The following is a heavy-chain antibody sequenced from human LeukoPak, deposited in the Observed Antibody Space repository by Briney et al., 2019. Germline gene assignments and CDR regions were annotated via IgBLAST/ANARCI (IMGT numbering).Heavy chain of an antibody. J-gene: IGHJ6*03. Sequence: SETLSLTCTVSGGSIGSYYWSWIRQPAGKGLEWIGRIYTSGSTNYNPSLKSRVTMSVDTSKNQFSLKLSSVTAADTAVYYCARDQRLRFGELSSPEDRGYYYYMDVWGKGTTVTVSS. V-gene: IGHV4-4*07. D-gene: IGHD3-10*01. CDR3: ARDQRLRFGELSSPEDRGYYYYMDV. CDR1: GGSIGSYY. CDR2: IYTSGST.